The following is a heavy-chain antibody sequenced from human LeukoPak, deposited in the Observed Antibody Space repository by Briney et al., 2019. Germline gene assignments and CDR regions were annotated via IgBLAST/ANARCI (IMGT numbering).Heavy chain of an antibody. D-gene: IGHD3-10*01. Sequence: GGSLRLSCAASGFTFSTYSMNWVRQAPGKGLEWVSYISSGSNTIDYADSVKGRFTISRDNAKNSLYLQMNSLRAEDTAVYYCGRETYYAYDIWGQGTMVTVSS. CDR2: ISSGSNTI. J-gene: IGHJ3*02. V-gene: IGHV3-48*01. CDR3: GRETYYAYDI. CDR1: GFTFSTYS.